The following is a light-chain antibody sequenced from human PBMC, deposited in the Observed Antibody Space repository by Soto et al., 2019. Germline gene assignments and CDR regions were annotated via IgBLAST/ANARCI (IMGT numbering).Light chain of an antibody. Sequence: EIVLTQSPGTLSLSPGERATLSCRASQSINSISLTWYQQKPGQPPRLLIYGASSRATGIPDRFSGSGSGKDFTLTISRLEPEDFAVYYCQHYGNSVWTFGQGTKVEIK. J-gene: IGKJ1*01. V-gene: IGKV3-20*01. CDR2: GAS. CDR3: QHYGNSVWT. CDR1: QSINSIS.